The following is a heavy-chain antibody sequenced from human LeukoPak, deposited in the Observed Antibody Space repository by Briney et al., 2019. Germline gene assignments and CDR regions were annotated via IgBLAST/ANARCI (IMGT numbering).Heavy chain of an antibody. V-gene: IGHV1-2*02. J-gene: IGHJ6*04. D-gene: IGHD6-6*01. CDR3: ARGRLRVYSSSRGPPPPEMDV. CDR2: INPNSGGT. Sequence: ASVKVSCKASGYTFTGYYMHWVRQAPGQGLEWMGWINPNSGGTNYAQKFQGRVTMTRDTSISTAYMELSRLRSDDTAVYYCARGRLRVYSSSRGPPPPEMDVWGKGTTVTVSS. CDR1: GYTFTGYY.